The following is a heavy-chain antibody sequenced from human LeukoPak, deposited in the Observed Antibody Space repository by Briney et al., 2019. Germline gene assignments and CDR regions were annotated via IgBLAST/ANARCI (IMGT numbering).Heavy chain of an antibody. Sequence: GESLKISCKGSGYSFTSYWIGWVRQMPGKGLEWMGIIYPGDSDTRYSPSFQGQVTISADKSISPAYLQWSSLKASDTAMYYCARQGPSYGSGSYYFDYWGQGTLVTVSS. J-gene: IGHJ4*02. V-gene: IGHV5-51*01. CDR2: IYPGDSDT. CDR3: ARQGPSYGSGSYYFDY. D-gene: IGHD3-10*01. CDR1: GYSFTSYW.